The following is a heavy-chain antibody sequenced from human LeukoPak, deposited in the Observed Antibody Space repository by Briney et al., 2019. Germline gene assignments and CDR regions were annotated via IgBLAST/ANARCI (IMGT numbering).Heavy chain of an antibody. V-gene: IGHV1-58*02. Sequence: ASVKVSCKTSGYTFSNFGISWVRQARGQRLEWIGWIVVGSGNTNYAQKFQERVTITRDMSTSTAYMELSSLRSEDTAVYYCAAGTPNIVAHDAFDIWGQGTMVTVSS. J-gene: IGHJ3*02. CDR1: GYTFSNFG. D-gene: IGHD5-12*01. CDR2: IVVGSGNT. CDR3: AAGTPNIVAHDAFDI.